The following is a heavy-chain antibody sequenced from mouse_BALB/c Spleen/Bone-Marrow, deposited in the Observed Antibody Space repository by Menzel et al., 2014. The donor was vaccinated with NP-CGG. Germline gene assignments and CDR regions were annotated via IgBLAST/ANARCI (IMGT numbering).Heavy chain of an antibody. D-gene: IGHD2-2*01. CDR1: GFAFSGYD. V-gene: IGHV5-12-1*01. CDR3: ARQRGYAYAMGY. J-gene: IGHJ4*01. Sequence: EVMLVESGGGLVKPGGSLKLSCAASGFAFSGYDMSWVRQTPEKRLEWVAYISSGGSNTYYPDTVKGRFTISRDNAKNTLYLQMNSLKSEDTAMYYCARQRGYAYAMGYWGQGTSVTVSS. CDR2: ISSGGSNT.